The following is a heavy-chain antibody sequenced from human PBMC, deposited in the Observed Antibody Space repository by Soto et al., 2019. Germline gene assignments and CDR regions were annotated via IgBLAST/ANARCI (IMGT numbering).Heavy chain of an antibody. CDR1: GFTFSSYS. CDR3: ASGYDYYDSSGYYFLGYYYYGMDV. D-gene: IGHD3-22*01. CDR2: ISSSSSYI. V-gene: IGHV3-21*01. Sequence: GGSLRLSCAASGFTFSSYSMNWVRQAPGKGLEWVSSISSSSSYIYYADSVKGRFTISRDNAKNSLYLQMNSLRAEDTAVYYCASGYDYYDSSGYYFLGYYYYGMDVWGQGTTVTVSS. J-gene: IGHJ6*02.